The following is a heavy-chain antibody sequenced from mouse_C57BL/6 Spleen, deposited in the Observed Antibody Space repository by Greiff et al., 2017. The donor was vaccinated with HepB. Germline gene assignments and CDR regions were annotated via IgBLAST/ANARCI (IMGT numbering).Heavy chain of an antibody. Sequence: QVQLQQPGAELVMPGASVKLSCKASGYTFTSYWLHWVKQRHGQGLVWIGEIDPSDSYTNYNQKFKGKSTLTVDKSSSTAYMQLSSLTSEDSAVYYGARRGITTVVYWYFDVWGTGTTVTVSS. D-gene: IGHD1-1*01. V-gene: IGHV1-69*01. CDR2: IDPSDSYT. CDR1: GYTFTSYW. CDR3: ARRGITTVVYWYFDV. J-gene: IGHJ1*03.